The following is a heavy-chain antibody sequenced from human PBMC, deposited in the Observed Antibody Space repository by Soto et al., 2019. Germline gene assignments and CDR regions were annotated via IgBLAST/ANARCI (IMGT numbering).Heavy chain of an antibody. CDR3: AREASVWFDP. V-gene: IGHV6-1*01. J-gene: IGHJ5*02. Sequence: WIRQSPSKGLEWLGRTYYRSKWYNDYAVSVKSRATINPDTSKNQFSLQLNSVTPDDTAVYYCAREASVWFDPWGQGTLVTVSS. CDR2: TYYRSKWYN.